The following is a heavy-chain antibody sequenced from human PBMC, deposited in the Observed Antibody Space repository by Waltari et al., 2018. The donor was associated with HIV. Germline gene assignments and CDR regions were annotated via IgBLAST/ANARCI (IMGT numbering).Heavy chain of an antibody. CDR3: AGLYDILTGYPPYPLFFDY. J-gene: IGHJ4*02. Sequence: QVQLVQSGAEVKKPGSSVKVSCKASGGTFSSYAISWVRQAPGQGLEWMGGIIPIFGTANYAQKFQGRVTITADESTSTAYMELSSLRSEDTAVYYCAGLYDILTGYPPYPLFFDYWGQGTLVTVSS. V-gene: IGHV1-69*01. D-gene: IGHD3-9*01. CDR2: IIPIFGTA. CDR1: GGTFSSYA.